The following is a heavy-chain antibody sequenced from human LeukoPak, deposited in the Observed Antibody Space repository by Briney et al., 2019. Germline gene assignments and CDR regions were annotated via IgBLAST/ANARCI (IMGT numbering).Heavy chain of an antibody. Sequence: PSETLSLTCAVYGGSFSGYYWSWIRQPPGKGLEWIGEINHSGSTNYNPSLKSRVTISVDTSKNQFSLKLSSVTAADTAVYYCARQRGWPFDYWGQGTLVTVSS. CDR3: ARQRGWPFDY. J-gene: IGHJ4*02. CDR1: GGSFSGYY. CDR2: INHSGST. V-gene: IGHV4-34*01. D-gene: IGHD6-19*01.